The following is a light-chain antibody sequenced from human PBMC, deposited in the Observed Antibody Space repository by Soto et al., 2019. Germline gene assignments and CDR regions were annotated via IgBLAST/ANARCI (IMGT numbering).Light chain of an antibody. Sequence: DIQMTQSPSSLSASVGDRVTITCRASQGIRNALGWYQQKPGKGPKGLIYAASNLQSGVPSRFSGSGSETEFTLTISSLQPEDFATYYCLQYKSYPWTFGQGTKVDIK. CDR3: LQYKSYPWT. CDR1: QGIRNA. CDR2: AAS. V-gene: IGKV1-17*01. J-gene: IGKJ1*01.